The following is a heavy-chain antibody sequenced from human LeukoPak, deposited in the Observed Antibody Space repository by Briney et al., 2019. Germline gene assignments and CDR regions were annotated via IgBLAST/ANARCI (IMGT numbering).Heavy chain of an antibody. J-gene: IGHJ4*02. CDR1: GYTFTSYY. Sequence: GASVKVSCKASGYTFTSYYMHWVRQAPGQGLEWMGIINPSGGSTSYAQKFQGRVTMTRDTSTSTVYMELSSLRSEDTAVYYCARAPYYYDSSGKPCRAYFDYWGQGTLVTVSS. CDR2: INPSGGST. V-gene: IGHV1-46*01. CDR3: ARAPYYYDSSGKPCRAYFDY. D-gene: IGHD3-22*01.